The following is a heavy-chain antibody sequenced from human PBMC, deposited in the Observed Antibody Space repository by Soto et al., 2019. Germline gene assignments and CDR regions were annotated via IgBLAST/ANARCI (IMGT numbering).Heavy chain of an antibody. CDR3: ASQFLYGDYYYGMDV. CDR1: GGSISSSSYY. D-gene: IGHD4-17*01. Sequence: PSETLSLTCTVSGGSISSSSYYWGWIRQPPGKGLEWIGSIYYSGSTYYNPSLKSRVTISVDTSKNQFSLKLSSVTAADTAVYYCASQFLYGDYYYGMDVWGQGTTVTVSS. J-gene: IGHJ6*02. V-gene: IGHV4-39*01. CDR2: IYYSGST.